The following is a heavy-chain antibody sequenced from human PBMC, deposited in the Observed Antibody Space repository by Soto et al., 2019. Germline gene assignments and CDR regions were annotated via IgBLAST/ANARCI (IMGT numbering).Heavy chain of an antibody. D-gene: IGHD3-22*01. Sequence: GGSLRLSCAASGFTFSNAWMSWVRQAPGKGLEWVGRIKSKTDGGTTDYAAPVKGRFTISRDDSKNTLYLQMNSLKTEDTAVYYCTTFYYDSSGYYYYGMDVWGQGTTVTVSS. V-gene: IGHV3-15*01. CDR3: TTFYYDSSGYYYYGMDV. CDR1: GFTFSNAW. J-gene: IGHJ6*02. CDR2: IKSKTDGGTT.